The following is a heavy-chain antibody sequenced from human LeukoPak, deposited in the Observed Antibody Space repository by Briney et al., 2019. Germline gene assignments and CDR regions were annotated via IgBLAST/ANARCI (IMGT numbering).Heavy chain of an antibody. CDR1: GFTFSSYS. V-gene: IGHV3-48*01. J-gene: IGHJ3*02. CDR2: ISSSSSTI. D-gene: IGHD6-13*01. Sequence: GGSLRLSCAASGFTFSSYSMNWVRQAPGKGLEWVSYISSSSSTIYYADSVKGRFTISRDNAKNSLYLQMNSLRAEDTAVYYCASVSSSWYGGDAFDIWGQGTMVTVSS. CDR3: ASVSSSWYGGDAFDI.